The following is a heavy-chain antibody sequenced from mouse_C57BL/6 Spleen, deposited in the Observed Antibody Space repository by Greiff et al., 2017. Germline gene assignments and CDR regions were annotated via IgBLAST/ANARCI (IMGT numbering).Heavy chain of an antibody. CDR3: ARSRLRRFGY. CDR2: INPNNGGT. J-gene: IGHJ2*01. Sequence: VQLQQSGPELVKPGASVKISCKASGYTFTDYYMNWVKQSHGKSLEWIGDINPNNGGTSYNQKFKGKATLTVDKSSSTAYMELRSLTSEDSAVYYCARSRLRRFGYWGQGTTLTVSS. V-gene: IGHV1-26*01. CDR1: GYTFTDYY. D-gene: IGHD2-4*01.